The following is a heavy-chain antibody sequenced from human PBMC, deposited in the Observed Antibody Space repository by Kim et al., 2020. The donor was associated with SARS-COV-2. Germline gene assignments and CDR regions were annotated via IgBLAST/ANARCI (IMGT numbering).Heavy chain of an antibody. CDR2: MNGDGSTT. J-gene: IGHJ6*02. D-gene: IGHD4-4*01. Sequence: GGSLRLSCEASGFRFNEYTMHWVRQVPGRGLQWVSLMNGDGSTTEYADSVKGRLTISRDNSKNALYLHMSNLRSEDSALYYCARSKVYYYYGIDFWGQGTTVTVS. V-gene: IGHV3-43*02. CDR3: ARSKVYYYYGIDF. CDR1: GFRFNEYT.